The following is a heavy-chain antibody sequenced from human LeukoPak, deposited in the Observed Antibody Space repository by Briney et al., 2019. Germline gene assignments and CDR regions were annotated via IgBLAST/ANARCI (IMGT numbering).Heavy chain of an antibody. D-gene: IGHD6-19*01. J-gene: IGHJ4*02. V-gene: IGHV3-30*03. CDR2: ISYDGSNK. Sequence: PGGSLRLSCAASGFTFSSYGMHWVRQAPGKGLEWVAVISYDGSNKYYADSVKGRFTISRDNSKNTLYLQMNSLRAEDTAVYYCARDIALSSGWAPSDYWGQGTLVTVSS. CDR3: ARDIALSSGWAPSDY. CDR1: GFTFSSYG.